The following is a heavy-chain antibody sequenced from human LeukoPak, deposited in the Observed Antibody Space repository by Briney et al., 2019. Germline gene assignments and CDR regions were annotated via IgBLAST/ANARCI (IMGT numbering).Heavy chain of an antibody. D-gene: IGHD5-12*01. V-gene: IGHV1-24*01. Sequence: ASVKVSCKVSGYTLTELAIHWVRQAPGKGLEWMGGFDPEDVETIHAQKFQGRATVTEDTYTDTAYMELSSLRSEDTAVHYCATYSGYAAYWGQGTLVSVSS. CDR3: ATYSGYAAY. CDR2: FDPEDVET. CDR1: GYTLTELA. J-gene: IGHJ4*02.